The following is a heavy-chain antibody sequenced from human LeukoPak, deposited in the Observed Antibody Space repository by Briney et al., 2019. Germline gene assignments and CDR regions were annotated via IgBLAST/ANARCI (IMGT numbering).Heavy chain of an antibody. D-gene: IGHD3-10*01. CDR2: INWNGGTT. Sequence: PGGSLRLSCAASGFTFDDYGMSWVRQAPGKGLEWVSGINWNGGTTGYADSVKGRFTISSDNAKNSLYLQMNSVRAEDTALYYCAREGSGSPHYGMDVWGQGTTVTVSS. V-gene: IGHV3-20*04. CDR1: GFTFDDYG. CDR3: AREGSGSPHYGMDV. J-gene: IGHJ6*02.